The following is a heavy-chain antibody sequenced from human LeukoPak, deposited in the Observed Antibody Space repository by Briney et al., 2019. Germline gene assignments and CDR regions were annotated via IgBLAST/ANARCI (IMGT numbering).Heavy chain of an antibody. D-gene: IGHD3-22*01. CDR1: GGSFSGYY. V-gene: IGHV4-34*01. J-gene: IGHJ6*03. CDR2: INHSGST. CDR3: ASGYEYYMDV. Sequence: PSKTLSLTCAVYGGSFSGYYWSWIRQPPGKGLEWIGEINHSGSTNYNPSLKSRVTISVDTSKNQFSLKLSSVTAADTAVYYCASGYEYYMDVWGKGTTVTVSS.